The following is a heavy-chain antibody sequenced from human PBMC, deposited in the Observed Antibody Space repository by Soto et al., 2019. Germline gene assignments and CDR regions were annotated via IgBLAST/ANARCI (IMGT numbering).Heavy chain of an antibody. CDR3: ARGRSNAFDI. CDR1: GFTFSNFW. CDR2: INEDGSER. V-gene: IGHV3-7*04. Sequence: EVQLVESGGGLVKPGGSLRLSCEGSGFTFSNFWMTWVRQAPGKGLEWVANINEDGSERYYVDSVKGRFTISTDNAKNSLYLQMNSLRAEDTAVYYCARGRSNAFDIWGQGTMVTVSS. J-gene: IGHJ3*02.